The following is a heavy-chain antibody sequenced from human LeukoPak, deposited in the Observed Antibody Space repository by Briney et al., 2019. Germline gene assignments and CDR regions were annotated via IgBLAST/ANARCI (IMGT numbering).Heavy chain of an antibody. CDR1: GFTFSSYS. J-gene: IGHJ4*02. CDR2: ISSSSSYI. D-gene: IGHD5-24*01. CDR3: AREDGYNSKLWDY. Sequence: GGSLRLSCAASGFTFSSYSMNWVRQAPGKGLEWVSSISSSSSYIYYADSVKGRFTISRGNAKNSLYLQMNSLRAEDTAVYYCAREDGYNSKLWDYWGQGTLVTVSS. V-gene: IGHV3-21*01.